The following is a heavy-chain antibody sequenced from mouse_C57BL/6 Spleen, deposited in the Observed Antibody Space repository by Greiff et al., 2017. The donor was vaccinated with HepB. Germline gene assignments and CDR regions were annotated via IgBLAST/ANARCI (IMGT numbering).Heavy chain of an antibody. J-gene: IGHJ1*03. CDR2: INPNNGGT. V-gene: IGHV1-18*01. CDR1: GYTFTDYN. Sequence: VQLQQSGPELVKPGASVKIPCKASGYTFTDYNMDWVKQSHGKSLEWIGDINPNNGGTIYNQKFKGKATLTVDKSSSTAYMELRSLTSEDTAVYYCARSRTVVAHWYFDVWGTGTTVTVSS. CDR3: ARSRTVVAHWYFDV. D-gene: IGHD1-1*01.